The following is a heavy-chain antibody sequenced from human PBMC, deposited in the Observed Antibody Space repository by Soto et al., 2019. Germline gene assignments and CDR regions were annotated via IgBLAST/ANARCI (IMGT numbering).Heavy chain of an antibody. Sequence: QVQLVQSGAEVKKPGSSVKVSCKASGGTFSSYAVNWVRQAPGQGLEWMGGIIPFFGTSNYAQKFQGIVTITADESTSTAYMERRSLRSEDTAVYYWARVGYSTNYGMAVWGQGTTVTVSS. V-gene: IGHV1-69*01. CDR2: IIPFFGTS. J-gene: IGHJ6*02. CDR1: GGTFSSYA. D-gene: IGHD6-13*01. CDR3: ARVGYSTNYGMAV.